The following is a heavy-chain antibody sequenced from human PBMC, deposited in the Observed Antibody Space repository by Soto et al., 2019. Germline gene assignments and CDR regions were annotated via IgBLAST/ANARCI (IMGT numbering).Heavy chain of an antibody. J-gene: IGHJ5*02. Sequence: QVQLVQPGAEVRKPGASVKVSCKASGDIFTNFDFNWVRQATGQGLEWIGWMRATSGDTGHDQKFQGRVSMTRDTSMSTAYMELSSLRAEDTAVYYCARYIYGQGFKAWGQRTLVFVSS. V-gene: IGHV1-8*01. D-gene: IGHD3-3*02. CDR3: ARYIYGQGFKA. CDR2: MRATSGDT. CDR1: GDIFTNFD.